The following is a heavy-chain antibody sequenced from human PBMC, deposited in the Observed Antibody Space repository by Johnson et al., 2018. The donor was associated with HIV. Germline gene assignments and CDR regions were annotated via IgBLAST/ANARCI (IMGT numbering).Heavy chain of an antibody. D-gene: IGHD6-13*01. CDR2: IRYDGSNK. J-gene: IGHJ3*02. CDR1: GFTFSSYG. V-gene: IGHV3-30*02. Sequence: QVQLVESGGGVVQPGGSLRLSCAASGFTFSSYGMHWVRQAPGKGVEWVAFIRYDGSNKYYVDSVKGRFTISRDNSKNTLYLQMNSLRVEDTAVYYCAKDFIAAAGHDAFDIWGQGTMVTVSS. CDR3: AKDFIAAAGHDAFDI.